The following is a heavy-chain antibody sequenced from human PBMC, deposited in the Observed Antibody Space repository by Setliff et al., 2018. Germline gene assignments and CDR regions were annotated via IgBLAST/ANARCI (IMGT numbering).Heavy chain of an antibody. CDR2: IYYSGST. V-gene: IGHV4-34*01. J-gene: IGHJ6*03. D-gene: IGHD6-19*01. CDR3: AREQWLDPPGYYYMDV. Sequence: TSETLSLTCAVYGGSFSGYYWSWIRQPPGKGLEWIGSIYYSGSTYYNPSLKSRVTISVDTSKNQFSLKLNSVTAADMAVYYCAREQWLDPPGYYYMDVWAKGTTVTVSS. CDR1: GGSFSGYY.